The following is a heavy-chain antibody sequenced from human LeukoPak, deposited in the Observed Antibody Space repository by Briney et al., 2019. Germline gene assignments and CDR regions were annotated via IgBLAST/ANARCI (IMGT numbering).Heavy chain of an antibody. CDR1: GGSISSGGYS. D-gene: IGHD3-22*01. J-gene: IGHJ4*02. CDR3: ARTHYYYSSRYYYVPCGFDY. Sequence: SETLSLTCAVSGGSISSGGYSWSWIRQPPGKGLEWIGYIYHSGSTYYNPSLKSRVTISVDRSKNQFSLKLSSVTAADTAVYYWARTHYYYSSRYYYVPCGFDYWGQGTQVTISS. CDR2: IYHSGST. V-gene: IGHV4-30-2*01.